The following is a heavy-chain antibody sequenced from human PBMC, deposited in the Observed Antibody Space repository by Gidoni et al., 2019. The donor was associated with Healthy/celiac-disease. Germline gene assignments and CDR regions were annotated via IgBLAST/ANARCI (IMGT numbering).Heavy chain of an antibody. D-gene: IGHD2-8*01. CDR1: DGSISSSSYY. J-gene: IGHJ4*02. CDR3: ARLAGYWTNGVCYYFDY. CDR2: IYYSGST. Sequence: QLQLQASGPGLVQPSETLSLTCTVSDGSISSSSYYWGWIRQPPGKGLEWIGSIYYSGSTYYNPSLKSRVTISVDTSKNQFSLKLSSVTAADTAVYYCARLAGYWTNGVCYYFDYWGQGTLVTVSS. V-gene: IGHV4-39*01.